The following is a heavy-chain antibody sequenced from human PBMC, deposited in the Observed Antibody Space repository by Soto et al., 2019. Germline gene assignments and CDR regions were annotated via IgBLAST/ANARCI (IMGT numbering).Heavy chain of an antibody. CDR3: ARAKSSGYLRVVIMSWFDP. CDR1: GGSIRRGGHS. CDR2: IYHSGST. V-gene: IGHV4-30-2*01. D-gene: IGHD3-3*01. Sequence: TLSLTFAVSGGSIRRGGHSLSWIRQPPGNGLEWIGYIYHSGSTYYNPSLKSRVTISVDRSKNQFSLKLSSVTAADTAVYYCARAKSSGYLRVVIMSWFDPWGQGTLVTVSS. J-gene: IGHJ5*02.